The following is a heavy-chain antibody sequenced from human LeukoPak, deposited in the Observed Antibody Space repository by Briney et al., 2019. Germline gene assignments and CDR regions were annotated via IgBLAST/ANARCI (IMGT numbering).Heavy chain of an antibody. CDR2: LSGSGLTT. V-gene: IGHV3-23*01. J-gene: IGHJ4*01. CDR1: GFTFSNSA. D-gene: IGHD6-19*01. Sequence: GSLRLSCAASGFTFSNSAMSWVRQAPGKGLEWVSTLSGSGLTTYYADSVKGRFTISRDNSKNTLYLQMNSLRAEDTAVYYCAKGIYSSGWTYFDYWGHGPRVTVS. CDR3: AKGIYSSGWTYFDY.